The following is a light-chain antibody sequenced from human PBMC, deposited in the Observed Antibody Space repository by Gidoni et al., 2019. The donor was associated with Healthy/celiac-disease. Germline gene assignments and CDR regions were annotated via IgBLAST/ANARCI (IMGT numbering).Light chain of an antibody. CDR3: QQYDNLFT. V-gene: IGKV1-33*01. J-gene: IGKJ3*01. CDR1: QDISNY. Sequence: DIQMTQSPSSLSASVGDRVTITCQASQDISNYLNWYQQKPGKAPKLLIYDASKLETGVPSRFSGSGSGKDFTFTISSLQPEDIATYYCQQYDNLFTFGPGTKVDIK. CDR2: DAS.